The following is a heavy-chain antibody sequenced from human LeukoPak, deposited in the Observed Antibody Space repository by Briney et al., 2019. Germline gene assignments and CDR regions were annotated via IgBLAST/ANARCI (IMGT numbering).Heavy chain of an antibody. CDR3: ARDPYYDSSGPQGDYYYGMDV. V-gene: IGHV1-69*04. D-gene: IGHD3-22*01. J-gene: IGHJ6*02. Sequence: GASVKLTCKASGGTFSSYAISWVRQAPGQGLEWMGRIIPILGIANYAQKFPGRVTITADKSTSTAYMELSSLRSEDTAVYYCARDPYYDSSGPQGDYYYGMDVWGQGTTVTVSS. CDR1: GGTFSSYA. CDR2: IIPILGIA.